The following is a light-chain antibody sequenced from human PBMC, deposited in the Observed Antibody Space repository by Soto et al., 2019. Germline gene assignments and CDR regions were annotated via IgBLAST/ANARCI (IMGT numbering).Light chain of an antibody. CDR3: QEYNSNSYT. V-gene: IGKV1-5*03. Sequence: DIQMTQSPSTLSASVGDRVTITCRASQSLSNWLAWYQQKPGKAPKLLIYKASSLESGVPSRFSGSGSGTEFTLTISSLQPDDFATYYCQEYNSNSYTFGQGTKLEIK. CDR2: KAS. CDR1: QSLSNW. J-gene: IGKJ2*01.